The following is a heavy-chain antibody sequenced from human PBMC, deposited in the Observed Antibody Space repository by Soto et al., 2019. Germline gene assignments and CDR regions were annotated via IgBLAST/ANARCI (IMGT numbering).Heavy chain of an antibody. Sequence: VGSLRLSCAASGFTFSDYSMNWVRQVPGKGLEWVSSISSNSGYTLYTDSVKGRFTISRDNAKSSLYLQMSSLRDEDTAVYYCTRGSYGAYDYWGQGTLVTVSS. D-gene: IGHD4-17*01. CDR2: ISSNSGYT. CDR3: TRGSYGAYDY. V-gene: IGHV3-21*06. CDR1: GFTFSDYS. J-gene: IGHJ4*02.